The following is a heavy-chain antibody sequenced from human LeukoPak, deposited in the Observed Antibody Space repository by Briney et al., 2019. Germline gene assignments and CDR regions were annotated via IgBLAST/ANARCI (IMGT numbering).Heavy chain of an antibody. D-gene: IGHD6-13*01. J-gene: IGHJ4*02. V-gene: IGHV3-33*01. Sequence: AGRSLRLSCAASGFTFSNYGMHWVRQAPGKGLEWVAVIWYDGSNKYYADSVKGRFTLSRDNSKNTLFLQMNSLRPEDTAVYFCARDLTQLALFDYCGEGTLVTVSS. CDR3: ARDLTQLALFDY. CDR1: GFTFSNYG. CDR2: IWYDGSNK.